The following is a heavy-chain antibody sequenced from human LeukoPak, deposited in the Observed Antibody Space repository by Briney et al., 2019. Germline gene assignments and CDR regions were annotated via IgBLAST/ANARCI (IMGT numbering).Heavy chain of an antibody. J-gene: IGHJ4*02. D-gene: IGHD2-8*01. CDR1: GGSISSYY. Sequence: PSETLSLTCTVPGGSISSYYWSWIRQPPGKGLEWIGYIYSSGSTNCNPSLKSRATLSVDTSKNQFSLRLTSITPADTAVYYCARYYCPRGSCYHFDYWGQGTLVTVSS. CDR2: IYSSGST. V-gene: IGHV4-59*01. CDR3: ARYYCPRGSCYHFDY.